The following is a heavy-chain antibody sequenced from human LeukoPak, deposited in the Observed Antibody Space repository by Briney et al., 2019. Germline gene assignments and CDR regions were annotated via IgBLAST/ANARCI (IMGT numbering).Heavy chain of an antibody. V-gene: IGHV3-48*03. Sequence: PGGSLRLSCAASGFPFSSYEMNWVRQAPGKGLEWDSYISSSGSTIYDADSVKGRFTIARDNAKNSLYLQMNSLRAEDTAVYYCARESIAVAGAPFDYWGQGTLVTVSS. CDR1: GFPFSSYE. CDR3: ARESIAVAGAPFDY. D-gene: IGHD6-19*01. CDR2: ISSSGSTI. J-gene: IGHJ4*02.